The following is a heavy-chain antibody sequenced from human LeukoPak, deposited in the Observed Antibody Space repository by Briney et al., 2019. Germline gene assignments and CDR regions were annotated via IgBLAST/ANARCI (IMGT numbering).Heavy chain of an antibody. CDR2: MNPNSGNT. CDR1: GYTFTIND. Sequence: ASVKLSCKASGYTFTINDFNWVRLRPGQGLGWMGWMNPNSGNTGYAQKFQGTVTMTRYTSISTAYMELSSVKSEDTAVYYCARANIAVAGYYFDYWGQGTLVTVSS. D-gene: IGHD6-19*01. J-gene: IGHJ4*02. CDR3: ARANIAVAGYYFDY. V-gene: IGHV1-8*01.